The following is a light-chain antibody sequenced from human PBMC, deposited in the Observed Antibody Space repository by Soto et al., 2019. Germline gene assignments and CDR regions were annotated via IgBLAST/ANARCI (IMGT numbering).Light chain of an antibody. CDR1: QSVGSK. J-gene: IGKJ4*01. CDR2: DAF. V-gene: IGKV3-15*01. CDR3: QQYNNWPPLT. Sequence: VMTQSPATLSVSPGERATLSCRASQSVGSKLAWYQQKPGQAPRLLIFDAFTRATGIPARFSGSGSGTEFTLFISSLQSEDFAVYYCQQYNNWPPLTFGGGTKVEI.